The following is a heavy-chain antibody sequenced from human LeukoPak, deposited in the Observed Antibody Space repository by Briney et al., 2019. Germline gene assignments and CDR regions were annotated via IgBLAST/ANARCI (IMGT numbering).Heavy chain of an antibody. CDR1: GFTVNNNY. V-gene: IGHV3-7*04. Sequence: PGGSLRLSCAVSGFTVNNNYMTWVRQAPGKGLEWVANIKQDGSEKYYVDSMKGRITISRDNAKNSLYLQMSSLRAEDTAVYYCVRDGGYSGYEYWGQGTLVTVSS. J-gene: IGHJ4*02. CDR3: VRDGGYSGYEY. CDR2: IKQDGSEK. D-gene: IGHD5-12*01.